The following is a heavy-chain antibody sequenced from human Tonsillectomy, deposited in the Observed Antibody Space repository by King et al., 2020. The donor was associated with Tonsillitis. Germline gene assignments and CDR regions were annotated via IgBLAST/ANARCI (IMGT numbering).Heavy chain of an antibody. D-gene: IGHD6-6*01. V-gene: IGHV4-59*01. CDR1: GDSISSYY. CDR2: ISFSGST. J-gene: IGHJ6*03. Sequence: VQLQESGPGLVKPSETLSLTCTVSGDSISSYYWSWIRQSPGKGLEWIGYISFSGSTSYNPSLKSRVTISIDMSKNQFSLNLTSVTAADTAVYYCAKNKAARLTNRIFYYYLDVWGKGTTVIVSS. CDR3: AKNKAARLTNRIFYYYLDV.